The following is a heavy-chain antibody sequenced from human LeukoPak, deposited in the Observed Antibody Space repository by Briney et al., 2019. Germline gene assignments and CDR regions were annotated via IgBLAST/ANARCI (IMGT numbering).Heavy chain of an antibody. Sequence: GGSLRLSCAASGFTFSSYAMHWVRQAPGKGLEWVAIIWYDGSNKYYADSVKGRFTISRDNSKNTLYLQMNSLRREDTAVYYCARENAPGAAVANIDYWGQGTLVTVSS. CDR3: ARENAPGAAVANIDY. D-gene: IGHD6-25*01. V-gene: IGHV3-30*02. CDR2: IWYDGSNK. J-gene: IGHJ4*02. CDR1: GFTFSSYA.